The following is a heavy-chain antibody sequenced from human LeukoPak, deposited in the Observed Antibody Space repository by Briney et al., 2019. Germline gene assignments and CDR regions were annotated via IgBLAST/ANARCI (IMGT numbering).Heavy chain of an antibody. CDR2: IVVGSGNT. Sequence: GASVKVSCKASGFTFTSSAMQWVRQARGQRLEWIGWIVVGSGNTNYAQKFQERVTITRDMSTSTAYMELRSLRSDDTAVYYCARDYDILTGYSSVYFDYWGQGTLVTVSS. CDR3: ARDYDILTGYSSVYFDY. V-gene: IGHV1-58*02. CDR1: GFTFTSSA. J-gene: IGHJ4*02. D-gene: IGHD3-9*01.